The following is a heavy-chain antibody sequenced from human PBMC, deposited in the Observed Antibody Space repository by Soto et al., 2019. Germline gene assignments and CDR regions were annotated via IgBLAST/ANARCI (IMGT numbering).Heavy chain of an antibody. CDR1: GFTFSSYS. CDR3: ARAGDSSGWWGAFDI. J-gene: IGHJ3*02. Sequence: EVQLVESGGGLVQPGGSLRLSCAASGFTFSSYSMNWVRQAPGKGLEWVSYISSSSSTIYYADSVKGRFTISRDNAKNSLYLQMNSLRAEDTAVYYCARAGDSSGWWGAFDIWGQGTMVTVSS. D-gene: IGHD6-19*01. V-gene: IGHV3-48*01. CDR2: ISSSSSTI.